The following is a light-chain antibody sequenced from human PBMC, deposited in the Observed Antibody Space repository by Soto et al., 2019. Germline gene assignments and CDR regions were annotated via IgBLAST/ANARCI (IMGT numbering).Light chain of an antibody. V-gene: IGKV3-20*01. Sequence: EIVLTQSPGTLSLSPGERATLSCRASQSVSNREIAWYQQIPGQAPRLLIFGTSNRATGIPDRFSGSGSGTDFTLSISSLQSEDFAIYYCQQYKNWPPMYTFGQGTRLEI. J-gene: IGKJ2*01. CDR2: GTS. CDR3: QQYKNWPPMYT. CDR1: QSVSNRE.